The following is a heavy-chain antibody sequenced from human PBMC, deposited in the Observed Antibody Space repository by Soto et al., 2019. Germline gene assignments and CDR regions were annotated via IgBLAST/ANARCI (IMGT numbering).Heavy chain of an antibody. D-gene: IGHD2-21*01. Sequence: EVQLVESGGGLVKAGGSLRLFCTASGFTFRNYNMNWVRQAPGKGLEWVSSISTGGAYMFYADSVKGRFTISRENAQNSLFLQIDSPRAEDTAVYYCARDIASPGGDYFDSWGQGTLVTVSS. CDR1: GFTFRNYN. V-gene: IGHV3-21*06. J-gene: IGHJ4*02. CDR2: ISTGGAYM. CDR3: ARDIASPGGDYFDS.